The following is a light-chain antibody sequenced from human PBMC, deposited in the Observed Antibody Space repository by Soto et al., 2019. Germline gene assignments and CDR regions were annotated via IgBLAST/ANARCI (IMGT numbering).Light chain of an antibody. CDR2: AAS. CDR3: QQSYSILYT. CDR1: QTIRNF. Sequence: DIQMTQSPSSLSASVGDRVSITCRANQTIRNFLQWYQHKPGKVPKFLIYAASSLVDGVPSRFSGSGSGADFTLTISSLQPEDFATYHLQQSYSILYTFGQGTKLDIK. V-gene: IGKV1-39*01. J-gene: IGKJ2*01.